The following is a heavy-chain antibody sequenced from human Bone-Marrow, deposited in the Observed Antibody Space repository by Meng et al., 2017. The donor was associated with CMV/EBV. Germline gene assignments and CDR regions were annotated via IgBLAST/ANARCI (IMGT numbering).Heavy chain of an antibody. V-gene: IGHV4-34*01. J-gene: IGHJ3*02. D-gene: IGHD4-23*01. Sequence: GSLRLSCAVYGGSFSGYYWSWIRQPPGKGLEWIGEINHSGSTNYNPSLKSRVTISVDTSKNQFSLKLSSVTAADTAVYYCARGRRFGGNGAFDIWGQGKMVTVSS. CDR3: ARGRRFGGNGAFDI. CDR1: GGSFSGYY. CDR2: INHSGST.